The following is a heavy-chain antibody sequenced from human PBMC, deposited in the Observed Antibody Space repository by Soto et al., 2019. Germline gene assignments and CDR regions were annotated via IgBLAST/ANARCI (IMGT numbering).Heavy chain of an antibody. CDR2: IYYSGST. CDR3: ARVDRSGWSGELLGFYFDY. J-gene: IGHJ4*02. D-gene: IGHD3-10*01. Sequence: PSETLSLTCTVSGGSISSGGYYWSWIRQHPGKGLEWIGYIYYSGSTYYNPSLKSRVTISVDTSKNQFSLKLSSVTAADTAVYYCARVDRSGWSGELLGFYFDYWGQGTLVTVSS. CDR1: GGSISSGGYY. V-gene: IGHV4-31*03.